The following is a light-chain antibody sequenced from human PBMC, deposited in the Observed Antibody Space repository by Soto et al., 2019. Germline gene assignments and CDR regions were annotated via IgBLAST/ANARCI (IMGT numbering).Light chain of an antibody. CDR2: EGS. Sequence: QSALTQPASVSGSPGQSITVSCAGTSSDVGTYDLVSWYQQHPGKAPKLMIYEGSKRPSGVSSRFSGSKSGNTASLTISGLQADHEADYYCCSYAGFTTLVFGGGTKVTVL. V-gene: IGLV2-23*01. CDR3: CSYAGFTTLV. CDR1: SSDVGTYDL. J-gene: IGLJ2*01.